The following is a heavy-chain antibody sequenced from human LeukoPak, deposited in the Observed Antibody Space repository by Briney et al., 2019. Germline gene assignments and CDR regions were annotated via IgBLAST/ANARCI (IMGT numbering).Heavy chain of an antibody. CDR1: GFTFNSYS. V-gene: IGHV3-30-3*01. Sequence: PGGSLRLSCAASGFTFNSYSMHWVRQAPGKGLEWVTAISDDETYKFYADSVKGRFTISRDNSKNTLYLQMNSLRAEDTAVYYCAKDIGGDCSGGSCYGSFQHWGQGTLVTVSS. CDR3: AKDIGGDCSGGSCYGSFQH. CDR2: ISDDETYK. D-gene: IGHD2-15*01. J-gene: IGHJ1*01.